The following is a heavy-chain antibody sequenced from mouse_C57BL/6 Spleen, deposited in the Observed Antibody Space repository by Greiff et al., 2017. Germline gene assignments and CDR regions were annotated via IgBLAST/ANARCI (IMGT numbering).Heavy chain of an antibody. J-gene: IGHJ3*01. Sequence: EVQLQESGGGLVKPGGSLKLSCAASGFTFSDYGMHWVRQAPEKGLEWVAYISSGSSTIYYADTVKGRFTISRDNAKNTLFLQMTSLRSEEAAMYYCARPERGAWFAYWGQGTLVTVSA. V-gene: IGHV5-17*01. CDR1: GFTFSDYG. CDR2: ISSGSSTI. CDR3: ARPERGAWFAY.